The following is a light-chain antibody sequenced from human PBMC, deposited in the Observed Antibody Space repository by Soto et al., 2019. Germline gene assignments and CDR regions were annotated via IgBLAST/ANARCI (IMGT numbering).Light chain of an antibody. V-gene: IGLV6-57*04. CDR2: EDD. CDR3: QSYDSSTPVV. CDR1: SGNIGSNY. Sequence: NFMLTQPHSVSESPGKTVTISCTRSSGNIGSNYVQWYQQRPGSAPTTLIYEDDQRPSGVPDRFSGSIDRSSNSASLTISGLKTEDEAYYYCQSYDSSTPVVFGGGTKLTVL. J-gene: IGLJ2*01.